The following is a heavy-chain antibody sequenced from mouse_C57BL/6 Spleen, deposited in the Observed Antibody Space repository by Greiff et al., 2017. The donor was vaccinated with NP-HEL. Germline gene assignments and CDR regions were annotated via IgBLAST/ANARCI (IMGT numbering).Heavy chain of an antibody. Sequence: EVQGVESGGGLVQPGGSLSLSCAASGFTFTDYYMSWVRQPPGKALEWLGFIRNKANGYTTEYSASVKGRFTISRDNSQSILYLQMNALRAEDSATYYCARRARGNYFDYWGQGTTLTVSS. CDR3: ARRARGNYFDY. CDR2: IRNKANGYTT. D-gene: IGHD3-1*01. CDR1: GFTFTDYY. J-gene: IGHJ2*01. V-gene: IGHV7-3*01.